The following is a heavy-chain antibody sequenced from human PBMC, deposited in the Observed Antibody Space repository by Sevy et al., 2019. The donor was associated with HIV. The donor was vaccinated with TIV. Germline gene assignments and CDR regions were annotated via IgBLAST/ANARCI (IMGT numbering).Heavy chain of an antibody. Sequence: SETLSLTCAVYGGSFSGYYWSWIRQPPGKGREWSGEINHSGSTNYNPSLKSRVTISVDTSENQFSLKLSSVTAADTAVYYCARGTGDSSGYYYFDDWGQGTMVTVSS. CDR3: ARGTGDSSGYYYFDD. J-gene: IGHJ4*02. CDR2: INHSGST. V-gene: IGHV4-34*01. CDR1: GGSFSGYY. D-gene: IGHD3-22*01.